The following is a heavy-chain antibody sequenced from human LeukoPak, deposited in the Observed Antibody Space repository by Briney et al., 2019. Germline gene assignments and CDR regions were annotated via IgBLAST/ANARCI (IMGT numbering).Heavy chain of an antibody. CDR1: GFTVRSNY. D-gene: IGHD2-21*02. CDR3: ARFRTWGDKAFDY. J-gene: IGHJ4*02. V-gene: IGHV3-53*01. CDR2: IYSGGST. Sequence: GGSLRLSCAASGFTVRSNYMSWVRQAPGKGLEWVSSIYSGGSTYHADSVKGRFTISRDNAKNSLYLQMNSLRAEDTAVYYCARFRTWGDKAFDYWGQGTLVTVSS.